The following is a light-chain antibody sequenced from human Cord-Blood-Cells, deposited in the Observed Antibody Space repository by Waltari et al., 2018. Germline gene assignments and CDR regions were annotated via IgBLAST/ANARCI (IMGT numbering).Light chain of an antibody. J-gene: IGKJ3*01. Sequence: DIQMTQSPSSLSASVGDRVTITCQASQDISNYLNWYQQKPGKAPKLLIYDASNLETGVPSRFSGSGSGTDFTVTISSLQPEDIATYYCQQYDNLSIFTFGPGTKVDIK. V-gene: IGKV1-33*01. CDR2: DAS. CDR3: QQYDNLSIFT. CDR1: QDISNY.